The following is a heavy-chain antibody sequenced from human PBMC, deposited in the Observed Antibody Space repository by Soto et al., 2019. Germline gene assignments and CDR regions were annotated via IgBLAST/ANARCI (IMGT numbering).Heavy chain of an antibody. J-gene: IGHJ6*02. Sequence: ASVKVSCKASGYTFTSYAMNWVRQAPGQGLEWMGWINTNTGNPTYAQGFTGRFVFSLDTSVSTAYLQICSLKAEDTAVYYCARGENSTPYYYYGMDVWGQGTTVTVSS. CDR2: INTNTGNP. CDR1: GYTFTSYA. V-gene: IGHV7-4-1*01. CDR3: ARGENSTPYYYYGMDV. D-gene: IGHD1-7*01.